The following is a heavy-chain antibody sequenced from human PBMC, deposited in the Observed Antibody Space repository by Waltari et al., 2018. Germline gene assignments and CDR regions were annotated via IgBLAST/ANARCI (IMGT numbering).Heavy chain of an antibody. D-gene: IGHD6-6*01. J-gene: IGHJ4*02. CDR2: INHTGDT. Sequence: VQLQQWGAGLFKPSEPLSLTCAVYGGSFNYSSCSWIRQPPGKGLELVGDINHTGDTRYNPSLKSRVTMSVDTSKSQFSLTLSSVTAADMAIYYCARWWGYSSSYYFDHWGQGTLATVSS. V-gene: IGHV4-34*02. CDR3: ARWWGYSSSYYFDH. CDR1: GGSFNYSS.